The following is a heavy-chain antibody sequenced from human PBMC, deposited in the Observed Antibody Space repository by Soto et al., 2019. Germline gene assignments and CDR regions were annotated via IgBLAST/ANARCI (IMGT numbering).Heavy chain of an antibody. J-gene: IGHJ5*02. CDR1: GGSFSGYY. CDR2: INHSGST. D-gene: IGHD2-2*01. V-gene: IGHV4-34*01. CDR3: ARLDIVVVPAAMGVVNWFDP. Sequence: SETLSLTCAVYGGSFSGYYWSWIRQPPGKGLEWIGEINHSGSTNYNPSLKSRVTISVDTSKNQFSLKLSSVTAADTAVYYCARLDIVVVPAAMGVVNWFDPWGQGTLVTVSS.